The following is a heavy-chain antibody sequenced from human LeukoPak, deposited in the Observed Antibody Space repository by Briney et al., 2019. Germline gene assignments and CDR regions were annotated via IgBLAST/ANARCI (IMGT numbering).Heavy chain of an antibody. Sequence: GGSLRLSCAASGYTFTSYAMSWVRQAPGKGLEWVSTITGSGGSTYYAHSVKGRFTISRDTSKNTVYLQMNSLTAEDTAVYYCARDRSCINDVCHVDFDYWGEGTLVTVSS. CDR2: ITGSGGST. CDR1: GYTFTSYA. D-gene: IGHD2-8*01. CDR3: ARDRSCINDVCHVDFDY. V-gene: IGHV3-23*01. J-gene: IGHJ4*02.